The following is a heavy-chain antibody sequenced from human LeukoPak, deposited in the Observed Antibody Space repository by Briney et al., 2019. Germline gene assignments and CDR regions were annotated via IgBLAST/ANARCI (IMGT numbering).Heavy chain of an antibody. Sequence: GGSLRLSCAASGLNVAAYAMYWVRQPPGKSLEWVSLISGDSDNKYSAASVKGRFAISRDNSKNSLYLQMDSLTTEDTALYYCAIAYESGSFYRAFAYWGQGALVTVSS. CDR3: AIAYESGSFYRAFAY. CDR1: GLNVAAYA. J-gene: IGHJ4*02. CDR2: ISGDSDNK. D-gene: IGHD3-10*01. V-gene: IGHV3-43*02.